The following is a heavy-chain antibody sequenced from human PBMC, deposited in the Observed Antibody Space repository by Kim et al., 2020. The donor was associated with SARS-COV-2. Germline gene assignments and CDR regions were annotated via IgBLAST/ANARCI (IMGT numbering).Heavy chain of an antibody. V-gene: IGHV2-5*02. CDR3: AHEKPAELRYLDWRDGRYNWFDP. Sequence: SGPTLVNPTQTLTLTCTFSGFSLSTSGVGVGWIRQPPGKALEWLALIYWDDDKRYSPSLKSRLTITKDTSKNQVVLTMTNMDPVDTATYYCAHEKPAELRYLDWRDGRYNWFDPWGQGTLVTVSS. CDR2: IYWDDDK. D-gene: IGHD3-9*01. J-gene: IGHJ5*02. CDR1: GFSLSTSGVG.